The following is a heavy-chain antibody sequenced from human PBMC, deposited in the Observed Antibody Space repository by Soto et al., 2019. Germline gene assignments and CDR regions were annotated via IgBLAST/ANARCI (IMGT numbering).Heavy chain of an antibody. V-gene: IGHV3-7*01. Sequence: SLRLSCAVSGFTFGSYWMNWVRLIPGKGLEWVAYIKPDGSATYYVDSVKGRFTISRDNAKNSLYLQMNSLRVEDTSVYYCARAGYCGPGCYYYFDYWGQGTLVTVSS. CDR3: ARAGYCGPGCYYYFDY. D-gene: IGHD2-21*02. CDR2: IKPDGSAT. CDR1: GFTFGSYW. J-gene: IGHJ4*02.